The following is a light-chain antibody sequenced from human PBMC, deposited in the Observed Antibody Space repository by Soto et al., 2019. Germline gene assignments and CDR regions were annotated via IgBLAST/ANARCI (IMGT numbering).Light chain of an antibody. CDR2: KAS. CDR3: QQYGSSPYT. J-gene: IGKJ2*01. CDR1: QSISAW. Sequence: DIQMTQSPSTLSASVGDSVSINCRASQSISAWLAWYQQKPGKAPRLLIYKASTLEIGVPSRFSGSGSGTEFTLTISSLQPDDVALYFCQQYGSSPYTFGQGTQLDIK. V-gene: IGKV1-5*03.